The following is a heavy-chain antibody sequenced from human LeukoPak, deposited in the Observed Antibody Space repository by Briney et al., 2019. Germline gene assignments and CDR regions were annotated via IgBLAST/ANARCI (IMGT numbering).Heavy chain of an antibody. Sequence: ASVKVSCKASGYTFTGYYMHWVRQAPGQGLEWMGWINPNSGGTNYAQKFQGRVTMTRDTSISTAYMELSRLRSDDTAVCYCARTENYYDSSGYYEGPSAFDIWGQGTMVTVSS. CDR3: ARTENYYDSSGYYEGPSAFDI. D-gene: IGHD3-22*01. J-gene: IGHJ3*02. V-gene: IGHV1-2*02. CDR2: INPNSGGT. CDR1: GYTFTGYY.